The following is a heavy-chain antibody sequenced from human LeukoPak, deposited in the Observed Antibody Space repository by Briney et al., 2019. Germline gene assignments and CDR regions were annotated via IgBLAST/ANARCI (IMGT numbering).Heavy chain of an antibody. J-gene: IGHJ4*02. CDR3: VSFYETY. CDR2: IYQGGST. D-gene: IGHD2/OR15-2a*01. CDR1: TFTVASNY. V-gene: IGHV3-66*01. Sequence: GGSLRLSCAVSTFTVASNYMSWVRQTPGKGLVWISDIYQGGSTYYSDSVKGRFTISKDNAKNTVYLQMNSLRAEDTAVYYCVSFYETYWGRGTLVTVSS.